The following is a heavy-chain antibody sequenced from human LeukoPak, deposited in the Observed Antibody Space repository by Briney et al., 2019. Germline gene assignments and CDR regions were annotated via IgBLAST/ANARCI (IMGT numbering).Heavy chain of an antibody. J-gene: IGHJ4*02. D-gene: IGHD3-9*01. CDR2: ISGSGGST. V-gene: IGHV3-23*01. Sequence: GGSLRLSCAASGFTFSSYAMSWVRQAPGKGLEWFSAISGSGGSTYYADSVKGRFTISRDNSKNTLYLQMNSLRAEDTAVYYCAKASSRPTYYDILTGYSYYFDYWGQGTLVTVSS. CDR3: AKASSRPTYYDILTGYSYYFDY. CDR1: GFTFSSYA.